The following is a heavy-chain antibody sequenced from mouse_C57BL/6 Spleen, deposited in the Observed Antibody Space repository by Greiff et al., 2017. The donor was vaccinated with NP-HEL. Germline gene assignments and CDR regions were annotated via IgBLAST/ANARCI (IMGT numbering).Heavy chain of an antibody. V-gene: IGHV1-76*01. CDR2: IYPGSGNT. CDR1: GYTFTDYY. Sequence: QVQLKESGAELVRPGASVKLSCKASGYTFTDYYINWVKQRPGQGLEWIARIYPGSGNTYYNEKFKGKATLTAEKSSSTAYMQLSSLTSEDSAVYFCARDYGSSYGWFAYWGQGTLVTVSA. D-gene: IGHD1-1*01. J-gene: IGHJ3*01. CDR3: ARDYGSSYGWFAY.